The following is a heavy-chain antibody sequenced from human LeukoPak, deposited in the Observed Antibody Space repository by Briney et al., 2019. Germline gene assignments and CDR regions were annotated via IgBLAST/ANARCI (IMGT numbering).Heavy chain of an antibody. CDR1: GGSFSGYY. CDR3: ARGLYSSGWYGDYYFDY. J-gene: IGHJ4*02. D-gene: IGHD6-19*01. V-gene: IGHV4-34*01. CDR2: INHSGST. Sequence: PSETLSLTCAVYGGSFSGYYWSWIRQPPGEGLEWIGEINHSGSTNYDPSLKSRVTISVDTSKNQFSLKLSSVTAADTAVYYCARGLYSSGWYGDYYFDYWGQGTLVTVSS.